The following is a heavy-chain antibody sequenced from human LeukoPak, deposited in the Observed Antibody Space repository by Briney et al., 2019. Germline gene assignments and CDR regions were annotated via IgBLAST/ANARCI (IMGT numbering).Heavy chain of an antibody. CDR3: ARDRSYYGSGSHYKSTPLVY. CDR1: GGSFSGYY. V-gene: IGHV4-34*01. J-gene: IGHJ4*02. D-gene: IGHD3-10*01. Sequence: SETLSLTCAVYGGSFSGYYWSWIRQPPGNGLEWIGEINHSGSTNYNPSLKSRVTISVDTSKNQFSLKLSSVTAADTAVYYCARDRSYYGSGSHYKSTPLVYWGQGTLVTVSS. CDR2: INHSGST.